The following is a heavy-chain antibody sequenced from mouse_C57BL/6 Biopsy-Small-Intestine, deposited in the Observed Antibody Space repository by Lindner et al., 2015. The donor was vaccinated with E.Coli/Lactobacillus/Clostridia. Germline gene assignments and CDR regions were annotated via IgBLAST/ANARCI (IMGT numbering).Heavy chain of an antibody. CDR3: ARHYYGSSYFAY. D-gene: IGHD1-1*01. Sequence: QLQEVWRLSSMKPGASVRLSCKATGYTFTGYWIEWVKQRPGHGLEWIGEILPGSGSTNYNEKFKGKATFTADTSSNTAYMQLSSLTTEDSAIYYCARHYYGSSYFAYWGQGTLVTVSA. CDR2: ILPGSGST. J-gene: IGHJ3*01. V-gene: IGHV1-9*01. CDR1: GYTFTGYW.